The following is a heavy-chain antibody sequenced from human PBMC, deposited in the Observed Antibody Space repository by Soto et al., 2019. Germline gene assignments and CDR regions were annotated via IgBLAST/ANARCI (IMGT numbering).Heavy chain of an antibody. D-gene: IGHD1-26*01. Sequence: TLSLTCTVSCGSISSGGYYWSWIRQHPGKGLEWIGYIYYSGSTYYNPSPKSRVTISVDTSKNQFSLKLSSVTAADTAVYYCASGTEVSPSWDVWGQGTTVTVSS. CDR2: IYYSGST. V-gene: IGHV4-31*03. CDR3: ASGTEVSPSWDV. CDR1: CGSISSGGYY. J-gene: IGHJ6*02.